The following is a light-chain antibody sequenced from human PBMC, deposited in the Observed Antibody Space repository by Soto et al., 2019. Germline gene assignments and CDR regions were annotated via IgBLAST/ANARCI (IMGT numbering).Light chain of an antibody. Sequence: QSALTQPASVSGSPGQSITISCTGTRSEIGGYNYVSWYQHHPGKAPKLLIYDVNSRPSGFFDRFSGSKSGNTASLTISGLQAEDEADYYCSSYTSSSTEVFGTGTKVTVL. CDR2: DVN. V-gene: IGLV2-14*03. J-gene: IGLJ1*01. CDR3: SSYTSSSTEV. CDR1: RSEIGGYNY.